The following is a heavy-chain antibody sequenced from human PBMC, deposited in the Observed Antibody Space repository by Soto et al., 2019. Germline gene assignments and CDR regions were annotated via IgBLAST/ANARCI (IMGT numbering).Heavy chain of an antibody. D-gene: IGHD3-16*01. J-gene: IGHJ4*02. CDR1: GFSLSTSGVG. V-gene: IGHV2-5*02. CDR3: AHSRQDMITFGGVIFDY. CDR2: IYWDDDK. Sequence: ESGPTLVNPTQTLTLTCTFSGFSLSTSGVGVGWIRQPPGKALEWLALIYWDDDKRYSPSLKSRLTITKDTSKNQVVLTMTNMDPVDTATYYCAHSRQDMITFGGVIFDYWGQGTLVTVSS.